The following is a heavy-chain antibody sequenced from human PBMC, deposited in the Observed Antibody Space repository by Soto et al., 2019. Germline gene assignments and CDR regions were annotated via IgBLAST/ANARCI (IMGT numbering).Heavy chain of an antibody. Sequence: GGSLRLSCAASGFTFSSYAMSWVRQAPGKGLEWVSAISGSGGSTYYADSVKGRFTISRDNSTNTLYLQMNSLRAEDTAVYYCASNYCSSTSCYVVAFDIWGQGTMVTVSS. CDR3: ASNYCSSTSCYVVAFDI. CDR2: ISGSGGST. J-gene: IGHJ3*02. CDR1: GFTFSSYA. D-gene: IGHD2-2*01. V-gene: IGHV3-23*01.